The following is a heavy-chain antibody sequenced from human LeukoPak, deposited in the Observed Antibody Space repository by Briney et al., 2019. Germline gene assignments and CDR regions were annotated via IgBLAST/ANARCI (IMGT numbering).Heavy chain of an antibody. CDR3: AKDQYSGSYSDYYYYGMDV. J-gene: IGHJ6*02. CDR1: GFTFSSYG. Sequence: GGSLRLSCAASGFTFSSYGMHWVRQAPGKGLERVAVISYDGSNKYYADSVKGRFTISRDNSKTRLYLQMNSLRAEDTAVYYCAKDQYSGSYSDYYYYGMDVWGLGTTVTVSS. D-gene: IGHD1-26*01. V-gene: IGHV3-30*18. CDR2: ISYDGSNK.